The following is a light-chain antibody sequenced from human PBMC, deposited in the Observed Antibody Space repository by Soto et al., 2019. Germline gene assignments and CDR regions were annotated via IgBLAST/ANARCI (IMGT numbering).Light chain of an antibody. V-gene: IGLV2-14*03. J-gene: IGLJ2*01. CDR1: SSDVGDYNY. CDR3: SSYTSSSTVV. CDR2: DVT. Sequence: QSALTQPASVSGSPGQSITISCTGTSSDVGDYNYVSWYQHHPGKAPKLMIYDVTNRPSGVSNRFSGSKSGNTASLTISGLQADDEADYYCSSYTSSSTVVFGGGTTLTVL.